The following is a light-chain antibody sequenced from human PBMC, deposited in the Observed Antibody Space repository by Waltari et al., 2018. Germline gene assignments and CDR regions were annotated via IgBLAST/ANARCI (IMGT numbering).Light chain of an antibody. J-gene: IGLJ2*01. Sequence: QSVLTQPPSVSDAPRQRVALSCSGSPSNIGRNAVNWSQQLPGKAPKLLIYFDDLLSSGVSDRFSGSKSGTSASLAISGLQSEDEADYYCAAWDDSLKGVVFGGGTKLTVL. CDR2: FDD. CDR3: AAWDDSLKGVV. V-gene: IGLV1-36*01. CDR1: PSNIGRNA.